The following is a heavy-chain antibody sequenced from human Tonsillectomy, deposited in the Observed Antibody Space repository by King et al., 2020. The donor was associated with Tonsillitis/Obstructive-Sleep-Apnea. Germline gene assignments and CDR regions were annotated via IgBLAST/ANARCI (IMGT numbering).Heavy chain of an antibody. V-gene: IGHV3-72*01. CDR2: TRNKASSYST. CDR3: ARVCGRYYLAY. Sequence: DAQLVQSGGGLVQPGGTLRLSCAASVCTFSDQYMDWVRQAPGKGLEWVGRTRNKASSYSTEYAASVKGRFTISRDDSKNSLYLQVNTLRTDDTAVYYCARVCGRYYLAYWDKLTLVTVTS. CDR1: VCTFSDQY. J-gene: IGHJ4*02. D-gene: IGHD1-26*01.